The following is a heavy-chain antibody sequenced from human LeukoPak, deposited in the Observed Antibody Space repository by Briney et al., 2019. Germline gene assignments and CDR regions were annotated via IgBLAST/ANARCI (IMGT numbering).Heavy chain of an antibody. J-gene: IGHJ4*02. CDR3: ARDNYYYDSSGYYHFDY. V-gene: IGHV3-11*04. Sequence: GGSLRLSCAASGFILSDYYMSWIRQAPGKGLEWVAYISTNDRTTYYADSVKGRFTISRDNAKNSLYLQMNSLRAEGTAVYYCARDNYYYDSSGYYHFDYWGQGTLVTVSS. CDR1: GFILSDYY. D-gene: IGHD3-22*01. CDR2: ISTNDRTT.